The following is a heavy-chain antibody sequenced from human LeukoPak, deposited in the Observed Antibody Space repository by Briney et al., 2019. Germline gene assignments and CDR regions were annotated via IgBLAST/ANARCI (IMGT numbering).Heavy chain of an antibody. V-gene: IGHV3-23*01. Sequence: GGSLRLSCAASGFTFSSYAMSCVRQAPGKGLEWVSGISGSGTFTYYADSVKGRFTISRDNSKNTLYLQMNSLRAEDTAVYYCATYSSGWYYFDYWGQGTLVTVSS. J-gene: IGHJ4*02. CDR3: ATYSSGWYYFDY. CDR1: GFTFSSYA. CDR2: ISGSGTFT. D-gene: IGHD6-13*01.